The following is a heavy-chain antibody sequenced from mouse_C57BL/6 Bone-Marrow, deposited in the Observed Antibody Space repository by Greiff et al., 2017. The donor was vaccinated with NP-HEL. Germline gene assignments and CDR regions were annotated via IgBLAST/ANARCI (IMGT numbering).Heavy chain of an antibody. D-gene: IGHD1-1*01. V-gene: IGHV3-1*01. CDR3: ARDSPDYYGSSYLAD. Sequence: EVQLQESGPGMVKPSQSLSLPCTVTGYSITSGYDWHWIRHFPGNKLEWMGYLSYRGSTNYNPSLKSRISITHDTSKNHFFLKLNSVTTEDTATYYCARDSPDYYGSSYLADWGQGTLVTVSA. CDR1: GYSITSGYD. J-gene: IGHJ3*01. CDR2: LSYRGST.